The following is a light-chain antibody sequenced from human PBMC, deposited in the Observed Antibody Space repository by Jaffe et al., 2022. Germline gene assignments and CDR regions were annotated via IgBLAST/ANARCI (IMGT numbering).Light chain of an antibody. CDR1: SSDISTYNY. J-gene: IGLJ2*01. CDR3: ASYTGSGTVV. V-gene: IGLV2-14*03. CDR2: DVT. Sequence: QSALTQPASVSGSPGQSITISCTGTSSDISTYNYVSWFQQHPDKAPKLMIYDVTNRPPGVSNRFSGSKSGNTASLTISGLQAEDEADYYCASYTGSGTVVFGGGTKVTVL.